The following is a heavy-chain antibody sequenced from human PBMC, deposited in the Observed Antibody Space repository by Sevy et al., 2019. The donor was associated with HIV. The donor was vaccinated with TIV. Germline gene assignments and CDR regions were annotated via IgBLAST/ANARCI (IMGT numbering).Heavy chain of an antibody. D-gene: IGHD6-19*01. CDR2: ISGSGGTT. Sequence: GGSLRLSCAASGFTFSNYAMNWVRQAPGKGLEWVSSISGSGGTTYYADSVEGRFTISRDKSKNTRYLQMHSLRAEDTAVYYCAKVLARGVAVAGSAWGMDVWGQGTTVTVS. CDR1: GFTFSNYA. CDR3: AKVLARGVAVAGSAWGMDV. J-gene: IGHJ6*02. V-gene: IGHV3-23*01.